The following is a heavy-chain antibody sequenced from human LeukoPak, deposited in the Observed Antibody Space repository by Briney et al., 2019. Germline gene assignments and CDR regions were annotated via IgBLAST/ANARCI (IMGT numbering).Heavy chain of an antibody. V-gene: IGHV4-39*01. J-gene: IGHJ4*02. CDR1: GGSINTGSYY. D-gene: IGHD6-13*01. CDR3: ARHLRGGSIWFDY. Sequence: SETLSLTCTVSGGSINTGSYYWGWVRQPPGKGLEWIGSISYSGTTYYNLSLKSRVTLSVDTSKNQFSLKLSSVTAADTALYYCARHLRGGSIWFDYWGQGTLVAVSS. CDR2: ISYSGTT.